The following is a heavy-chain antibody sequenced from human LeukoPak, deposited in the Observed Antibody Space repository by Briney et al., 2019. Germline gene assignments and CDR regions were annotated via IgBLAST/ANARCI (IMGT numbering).Heavy chain of an antibody. D-gene: IGHD2-15*01. CDR1: GGSISSGDYY. CDR2: IYYSGST. CDR3: ARASSSDYYYGMDV. Sequence: SQTLSLTCTVSGGSISSGDYYWSWIRQPPGKGLEWIGYIYYSGSTYYNPSLKSRVTISVDTSKNQFSLKLSSVTAADTAVYYCARASSSDYYYGMDVWGQGTTVTVSS. V-gene: IGHV4-30-4*01. J-gene: IGHJ6*02.